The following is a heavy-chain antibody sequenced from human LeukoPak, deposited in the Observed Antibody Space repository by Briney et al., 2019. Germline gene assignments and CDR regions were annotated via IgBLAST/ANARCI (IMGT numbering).Heavy chain of an antibody. Sequence: SETLSLTCTVSGGSISSYYWSWIRQPPGKGLEWIGYIYYSGSTNYNPSLKSRVTISVDTSKNQFSLKLSSVTAADTAVYYCARRDGYNYYFDYWGQGTLVTVSS. CDR2: IYYSGST. D-gene: IGHD5-24*01. V-gene: IGHV4-59*08. CDR3: ARRDGYNYYFDY. CDR1: GGSISSYY. J-gene: IGHJ4*02.